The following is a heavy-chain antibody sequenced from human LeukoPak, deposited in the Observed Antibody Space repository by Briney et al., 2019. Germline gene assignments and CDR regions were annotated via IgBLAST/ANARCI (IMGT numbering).Heavy chain of an antibody. CDR3: ATSAARAIES. D-gene: IGHD6-25*01. Sequence: GGSLRLSCAASGFTFSIYWMSWVRQAPGKGLGCVANIKQEGSEKYYVDSVRGRFTLSRDNAKNSLYLQMNSLRVEDTAVYYCATSAARAIESWGQGTLVTVSS. CDR2: IKQEGSEK. CDR1: GFTFSIYW. V-gene: IGHV3-7*01. J-gene: IGHJ4*02.